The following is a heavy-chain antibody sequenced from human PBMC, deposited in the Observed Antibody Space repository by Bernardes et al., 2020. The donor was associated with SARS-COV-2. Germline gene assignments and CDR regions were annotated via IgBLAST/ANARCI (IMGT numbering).Heavy chain of an antibody. V-gene: IGHV3-11*05. Sequence: GVLRLSCTASGFIFSDSYMSWVRQAPGKGLEWISYISGETGYTNYAGSVKGRFTISRDNARNSLYLQMTNLRADDTATYFCARDTSRFTASMDFESWGQGTLVTVSS. D-gene: IGHD3-9*01. CDR3: ARDTSRFTASMDFES. CDR2: ISGETGYT. CDR1: GFIFSDSY. J-gene: IGHJ4*02.